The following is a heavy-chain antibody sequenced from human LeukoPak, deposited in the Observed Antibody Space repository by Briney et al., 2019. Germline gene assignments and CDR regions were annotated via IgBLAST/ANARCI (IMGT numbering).Heavy chain of an antibody. Sequence: PGGSLRLFCAASGFTVSSNYMSWVRQAPGKGLEWVSVIYSGGSTYYADSVKGRFTISRDNSKNTLYLQMNSLRAEDTAVYYCARDVLSSGREDWGQGTLVTVSS. V-gene: IGHV3-53*01. J-gene: IGHJ4*02. CDR1: GFTVSSNY. D-gene: IGHD6-19*01. CDR3: ARDVLSSGRED. CDR2: IYSGGST.